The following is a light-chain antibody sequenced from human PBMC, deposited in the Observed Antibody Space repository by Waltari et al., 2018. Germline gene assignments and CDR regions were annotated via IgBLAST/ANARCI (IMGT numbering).Light chain of an antibody. Sequence: QSVLTQPPSVSAAPGQKVTIPCPGHSPTIGSSAVSWFQQVPGTAPTLLIYDNDKRPSGISDRVSGSKSATSVSLAITGLQTGDEAGYYCGAWDSSLSVHDVFGSGTKLTVL. J-gene: IGLJ6*01. CDR3: GAWDSSLSVHDV. CDR2: DND. CDR1: SPTIGSSA. V-gene: IGLV1-51*01.